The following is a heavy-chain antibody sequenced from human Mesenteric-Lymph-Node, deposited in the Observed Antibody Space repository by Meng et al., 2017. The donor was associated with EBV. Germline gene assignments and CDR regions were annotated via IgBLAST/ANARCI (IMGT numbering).Heavy chain of an antibody. J-gene: IGHJ4*02. CDR2: ISGYNGNT. CDR3: AKDGTPYCAGDCYLDY. D-gene: IGHD2-21*02. V-gene: IGHV1-18*01. CDR1: GHTARTYA. Sequence: QRGQLGCEFGKPGPPVKVSSKASGHTARTYAMNWVRQAPGQGLEWMGWISGYNGNTNYAQKLQGRVTMTTDTSTNTAYMDLRSLRSDDTAVYYCAKDGTPYCAGDCYLDYWGQGTLVTVSS.